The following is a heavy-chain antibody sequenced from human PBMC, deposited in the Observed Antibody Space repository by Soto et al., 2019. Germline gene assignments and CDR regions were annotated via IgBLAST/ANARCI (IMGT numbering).Heavy chain of an antibody. J-gene: IGHJ5*02. CDR1: GGSISSYY. V-gene: IGHV4-59*01. D-gene: IGHD5-18*01. CDR3: ARALYSYGPKFDP. CDR2: IYYIGST. Sequence: SETLSLTCTVSGGSISSYYWSWIRQPPGKGLEWIGYIYYIGSTNYNPSLKSRVTISVDTSKNQFSLKLSSVTAADTAVYYCARALYSYGPKFDPWGQGTLVTVSS.